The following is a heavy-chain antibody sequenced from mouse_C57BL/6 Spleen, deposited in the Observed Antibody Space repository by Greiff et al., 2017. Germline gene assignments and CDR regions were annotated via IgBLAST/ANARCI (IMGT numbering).Heavy chain of an antibody. V-gene: IGHV1-52*01. CDR1: GYTFTSYW. J-gene: IGHJ2*01. Sequence: VQLQQPGAELVRPGSSVKLSCTASGYTFTSYWMHWVKQRTIKGLEWIGNIDPSDSETHYNQKFKDKATLTVDNSSSTAYMQLSSLTSEDSAVYYCARGLLSFFDYWGQGTTLTVSS. CDR2: IDPSDSET. D-gene: IGHD2-10*01. CDR3: ARGLLSFFDY.